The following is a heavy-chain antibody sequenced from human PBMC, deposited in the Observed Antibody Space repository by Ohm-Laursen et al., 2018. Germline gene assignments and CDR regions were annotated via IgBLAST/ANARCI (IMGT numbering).Heavy chain of an antibody. J-gene: IGHJ5*02. D-gene: IGHD3-3*01. CDR3: ARLNIGVATEFDP. V-gene: IGHV3-66*04. CDR1: GFTVSSNY. Sequence: SLRLSCAASGFTVSSNYMSWVRQAPGKGLEWVSVIYSGGSIYYADSVKGRFTISRDNAKNSLYLQMNSLRAEDTAVYYCARLNIGVATEFDPWGQGTLVTVSS. CDR2: IYSGGSI.